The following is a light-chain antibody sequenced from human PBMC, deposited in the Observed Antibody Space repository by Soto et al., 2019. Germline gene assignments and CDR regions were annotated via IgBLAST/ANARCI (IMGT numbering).Light chain of an antibody. V-gene: IGKV3-20*01. Sequence: EVVLTQSPGTLSLSPGERATLSCRASQSVSNSYLAWYQQKPGQAPRLLIYGASSRATGIPDRFRGSGSGTDFTLTISRLEPEDLAVYYCQQYGSSPRTFGQGTKLEI. CDR2: GAS. CDR1: QSVSNSY. J-gene: IGKJ2*01. CDR3: QQYGSSPRT.